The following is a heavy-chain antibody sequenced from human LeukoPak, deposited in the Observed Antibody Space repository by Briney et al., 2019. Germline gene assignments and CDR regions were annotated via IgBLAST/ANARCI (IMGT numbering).Heavy chain of an antibody. CDR1: GGSISSGSYY. CDR2: IYTSGST. Sequence: SQTLSLTCTVAGGSISSGSYYWSWIRQPAVKGLEWIGRIYTSGSTNYNPSLKSRVTISVDTSKNQFSLKLSSVTAADTAVYYCARDGDTSFDIWGQGTMVTVSS. D-gene: IGHD7-27*01. J-gene: IGHJ3*02. V-gene: IGHV4-61*02. CDR3: ARDGDTSFDI.